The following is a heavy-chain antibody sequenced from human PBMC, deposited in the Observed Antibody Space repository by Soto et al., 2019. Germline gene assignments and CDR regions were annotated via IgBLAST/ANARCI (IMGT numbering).Heavy chain of an antibody. Sequence: GGSLRLSCAASGFSFSISPMHWVRQAPGKGPEWVALISYDGTNKFYADSVKGRFTISRDNSKSTLYLQVDSLRPEDAAVYYCARDPKTAGGQHWAFNCCYSCGQGTRFTVSS. V-gene: IGHV3-30-3*01. CDR2: ISYDGTNK. CDR1: GFSFSISP. D-gene: IGHD2-21*02. CDR3: ARDPKTAGGQHWAFNCCYS. J-gene: IGHJ5*01.